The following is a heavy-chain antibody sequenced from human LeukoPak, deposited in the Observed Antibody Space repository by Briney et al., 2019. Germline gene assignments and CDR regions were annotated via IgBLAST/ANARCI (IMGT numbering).Heavy chain of an antibody. J-gene: IGHJ4*02. CDR3: ASPSGGYYSCYAY. Sequence: SETLSLTCTVSGGSISSSAYYWGWIRQPPRKGLEWIGRTHDSGTAYYNPSLKRRVNMSVDTSKNQFSLKLSSVTAADTAVYYCASPSGGYYSCYAYWGQGTLVTVSS. CDR2: THDSGTA. V-gene: IGHV4-39*01. D-gene: IGHD3-22*01. CDR1: GGSISSSAYY.